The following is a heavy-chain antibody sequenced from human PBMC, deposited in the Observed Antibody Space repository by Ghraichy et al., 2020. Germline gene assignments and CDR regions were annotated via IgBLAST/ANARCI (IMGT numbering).Heavy chain of an antibody. CDR1: GFTFSTYS. V-gene: IGHV3-21*04. J-gene: IGHJ6*02. Sequence: GGSLRLSCVASGFTFSTYSMNWVRQAPGKGLEWVSSISSSSSYIYYADSVKGRFTISRDNAKRSLYLQMNTLRLEDTAVYYCARGSGAYYDMDVWGQGTTVTVSS. CDR3: ARGSGAYYDMDV. CDR2: ISSSSSYI.